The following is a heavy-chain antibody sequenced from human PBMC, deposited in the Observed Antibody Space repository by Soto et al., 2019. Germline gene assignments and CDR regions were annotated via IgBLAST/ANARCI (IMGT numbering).Heavy chain of an antibody. V-gene: IGHV3-23*01. Sequence: EVQLLESGGGLVQPGGSLRLSCVGSGFFFSSYTMTWVRQAPGKGLEWVSSFSATSENTYYADYVRGRFTISRDTSKNSLFLQMNSLTAEDTAMYYCAKARDQQWVRLPFDYWGQGILVIVSS. CDR2: FSATSENT. D-gene: IGHD6-19*01. CDR3: AKARDQQWVRLPFDY. J-gene: IGHJ4*02. CDR1: GFFFSSYT.